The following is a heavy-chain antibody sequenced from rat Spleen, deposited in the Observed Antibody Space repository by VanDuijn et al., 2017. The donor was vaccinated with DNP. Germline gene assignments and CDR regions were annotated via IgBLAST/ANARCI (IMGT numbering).Heavy chain of an antibody. CDR2: IGTPAYDP. D-gene: IGHD4-3*01. CDR1: GFTFSHYY. Sequence: EVQLVESGGGLVQPGRSMKLSCVASGFTFSHYYMAWVRQAPGKGLEWVAYIGTPAYDPYYRDSVKGRFTISRDNAKSTLYLQMNSLRSEDMATYYCVRWNSGHFDYWGQGVMVTVSS. CDR3: VRWNSGHFDY. V-gene: IGHV5-25*01. J-gene: IGHJ2*01.